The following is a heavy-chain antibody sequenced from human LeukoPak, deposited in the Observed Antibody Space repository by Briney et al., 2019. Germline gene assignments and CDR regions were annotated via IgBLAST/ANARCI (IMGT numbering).Heavy chain of an antibody. Sequence: PSETLSLTCAVSGGSISSSNWWSWVRQPPGKGLEWIGEIYHSGSTNYNPSLKSRVTISVDTSKNQFSLKLSSVTAADTAVYYCARNGPWFGELSVDYWGQGTLVTVSS. J-gene: IGHJ4*02. CDR3: ARNGPWFGELSVDY. CDR2: IYHSGST. D-gene: IGHD3-10*01. CDR1: GGSISSSNW. V-gene: IGHV4-4*02.